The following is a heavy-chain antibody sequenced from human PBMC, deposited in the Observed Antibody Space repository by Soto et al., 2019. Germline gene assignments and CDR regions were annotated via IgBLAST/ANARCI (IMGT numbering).Heavy chain of an antibody. CDR2: ISGSGGST. CDR1: GFTFSSYA. D-gene: IGHD3-3*01. CDR3: AKGSYDFWSGYSDSYYFDY. Sequence: EVQLLESGGGLVQPGGSLRLSCAASGFTFSSYAMSWVRQAPGKGLEWVSAISGSGGSTYYADPVKGRFTISRDNSKNTLYLQMNSLRAEDTAVYYCAKGSYDFWSGYSDSYYFDYWGQGTLVTVSS. V-gene: IGHV3-23*01. J-gene: IGHJ4*02.